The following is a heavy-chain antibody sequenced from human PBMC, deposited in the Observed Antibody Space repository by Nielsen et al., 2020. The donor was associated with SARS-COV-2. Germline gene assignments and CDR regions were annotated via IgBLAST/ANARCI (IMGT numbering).Heavy chain of an antibody. J-gene: IGHJ4*02. CDR3: ARDGATKPHDY. CDR1: GYTFTAYA. CDR2: INSDSGIT. Sequence: ASVKVSCKASGYTFTAYAIHWVRQDPGQRLEWMGWINSDSGITKYSQKFRGRVTMTTDTSTSTAYMELRSLRSDDTAVYYCARDGATKPHDYWGQGTLVTVSS. D-gene: IGHD1-14*01. V-gene: IGHV1-3*04.